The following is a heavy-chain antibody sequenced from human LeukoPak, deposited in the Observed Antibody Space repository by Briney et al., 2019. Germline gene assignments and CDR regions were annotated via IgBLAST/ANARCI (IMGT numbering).Heavy chain of an antibody. D-gene: IGHD5-24*01. CDR1: GFTVSSNY. CDR2: IYGGGST. Sequence: GGSLRLSCAASGFTVSSNYMSWVRQAPGKGLEWVSVIYGGGSTYYADSVKGRFTISRDNTKNTLYLQMSSLRVEDTAVYYCGSSEDGYIDYWGQGTLVTVSS. CDR3: GSSEDGYIDY. V-gene: IGHV3-66*01. J-gene: IGHJ4*02.